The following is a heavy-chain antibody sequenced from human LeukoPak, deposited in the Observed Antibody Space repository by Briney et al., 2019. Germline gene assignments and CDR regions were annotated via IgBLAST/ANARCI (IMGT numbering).Heavy chain of an antibody. CDR1: SGSISSLY. D-gene: IGHD3-3*01. V-gene: IGHV4-59*01. J-gene: IGHJ4*02. CDR3: ARGETIFGVVIEY. Sequence: SESLSLTCTVSSGSISSLYWSWIRQPPGKGREWIGYIYYSGSNNYNTSLKSRVTISVDTAKNQFSLKLSAVTAADRAVYYCARGETIFGVVIEYWGQGTLVTVSS. CDR2: IYYSGSN.